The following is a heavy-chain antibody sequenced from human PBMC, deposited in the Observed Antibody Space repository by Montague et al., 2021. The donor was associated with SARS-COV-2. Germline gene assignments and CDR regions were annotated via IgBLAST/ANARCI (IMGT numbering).Heavy chain of an antibody. D-gene: IGHD3-10*01. CDR1: GGSISSYY. Sequence: SETLSLTCTVSGGSISSYYWSWIRQPAGKGLEWIRRSYTSGSTNYNPSLKSRVTMSVDTSKNQFSLKLSSVTAADTAVFYCAREAWFGDKTSASEYYGMDVWGQGTTVTVSS. V-gene: IGHV4-4*07. CDR2: SYTSGST. J-gene: IGHJ6*02. CDR3: AREAWFGDKTSASEYYGMDV.